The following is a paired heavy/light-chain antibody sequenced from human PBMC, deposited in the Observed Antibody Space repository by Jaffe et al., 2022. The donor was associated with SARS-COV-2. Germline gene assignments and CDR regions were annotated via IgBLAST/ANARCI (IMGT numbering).Light chain of an antibody. V-gene: IGLV1-40*01. CDR2: GNN. CDR1: NSNVGAGYD. J-gene: IGLJ3*02. CDR3: QSYDSSLSAWV. Sequence: QSVLTQPPSVSGAPGQRVTISCSGNNSNVGAGYDVHWYQQLPGTAPKLLMYGNNNRPSGVPDRFSGSKSGTSASLAITGLQAEDETDYYCQSYDSSLSAWVFGGGTKLTVL.
Heavy chain of an antibody. CDR2: INHSGST. D-gene: IGHD3-10*01. CDR1: GGSFSGYY. Sequence: QVQLQQWGAGLLKPSETLSLTCAVYGGSFSGYYWNWIRQPPGKGLEWIGEINHSGSTNYNPSLKSRVTISVDTSKNQFSLKLSSVTAADTAVYYCARSITMIRGVITYYMDVWGKGTTVTVSS. V-gene: IGHV4-34*01. CDR3: ARSITMIRGVITYYMDV. J-gene: IGHJ6*03.